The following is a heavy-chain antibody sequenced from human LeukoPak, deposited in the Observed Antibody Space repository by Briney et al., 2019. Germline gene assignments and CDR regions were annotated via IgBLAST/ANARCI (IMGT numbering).Heavy chain of an antibody. CDR2: INHSGST. CDR3: ARGRKNRSWLTGYYNVDAFDI. V-gene: IGHV4-34*01. J-gene: IGHJ3*02. D-gene: IGHD3-9*01. Sequence: SETLSLTCAVYGGSFSGYYWSWIRQPPGKGLEWIGEINHSGSTNYNPSLKSRVTISVDTSKNQFSLKLSSVTAADMAVYYCARGRKNRSWLTGYYNVDAFDIWGQGTMVTVSS. CDR1: GGSFSGYY.